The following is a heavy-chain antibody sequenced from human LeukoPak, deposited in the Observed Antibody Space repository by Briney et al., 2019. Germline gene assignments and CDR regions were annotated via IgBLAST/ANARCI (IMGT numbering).Heavy chain of an antibody. CDR1: GFTFSSYS. CDR2: ISSSSSYI. D-gene: IGHD1-26*01. CDR3: ASFNSGSNDSDY. V-gene: IGHV3-21*01. Sequence: GGSLRLSCAASGFTFSSYSMNWVRQAPGKGLEWVSSISSSSSYIYYADSVKGRFTISRDNSKNTLYLQMNSLRAEDTALYYCASFNSGSNDSDYWGQGTLVSVSS. J-gene: IGHJ4*02.